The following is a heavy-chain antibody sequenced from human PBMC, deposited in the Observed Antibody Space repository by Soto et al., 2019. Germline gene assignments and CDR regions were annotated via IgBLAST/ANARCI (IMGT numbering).Heavy chain of an antibody. CDR1: GYSISSGYY. V-gene: IGHV4-38-2*01. CDR3: AKSFKSSYYYYGMDV. Sequence: SETLSLTCAVSGYSISSGYYWGWIRQPPGKGLEWIGSIYHSGSTYYNPSLKSRVTISVDTSKNQFSLKLSSVTAADTAVYYCAKSFKSSYYYYGMDVWGQGTTVTVSS. D-gene: IGHD6-6*01. J-gene: IGHJ6*02. CDR2: IYHSGST.